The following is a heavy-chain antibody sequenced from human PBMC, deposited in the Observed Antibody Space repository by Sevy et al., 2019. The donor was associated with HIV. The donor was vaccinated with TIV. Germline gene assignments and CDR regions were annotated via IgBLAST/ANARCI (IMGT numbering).Heavy chain of an antibody. CDR3: ARPRANYVDHYFFYAMDV. CDR2: ISHDGSGN. D-gene: IGHD4-17*01. Sequence: GGSLRLSCAASGFAFSNYFAMHWVRQAPGKGLEWVALISHDGSGNYYADSVKGRFTISRDNFKNTLYLQMNSLTTEDTSVYYCARPRANYVDHYFFYAMDVWGQGTTVTVSS. V-gene: IGHV3-30-3*01. J-gene: IGHJ6*02. CDR1: GFAFSNYFA.